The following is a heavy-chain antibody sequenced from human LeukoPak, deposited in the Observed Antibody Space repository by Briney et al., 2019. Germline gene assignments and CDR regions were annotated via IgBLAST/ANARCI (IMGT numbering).Heavy chain of an antibody. CDR3: AKDTIDY. Sequence: PGGSLRLSCAASGFTFSSYGMHWVRQAPGKGLERVAVISYDGSNKYYADSMKGRFTISRDNSKNTLYLQMNSLRAEDTAVYYCAKDTIDYWGQGTLVTVSS. V-gene: IGHV3-30*18. CDR1: GFTFSSYG. CDR2: ISYDGSNK. J-gene: IGHJ4*02.